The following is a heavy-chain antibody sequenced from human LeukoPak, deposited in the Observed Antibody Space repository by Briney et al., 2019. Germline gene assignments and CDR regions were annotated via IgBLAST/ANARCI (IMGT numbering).Heavy chain of an antibody. Sequence: ASVKVSCKVSGYTLTELSMHWVRQAPGKGLEWMGGFDPEDGETIYAQKFQGRVTMTEDTSTDTAYMELSRLRSDDTAVYYCARALGITMVRGVIGGFDPWGQGTLVTVSS. CDR3: ARALGITMVRGVIGGFDP. CDR2: FDPEDGET. V-gene: IGHV1-24*01. D-gene: IGHD3-10*01. CDR1: GYTLTELS. J-gene: IGHJ5*02.